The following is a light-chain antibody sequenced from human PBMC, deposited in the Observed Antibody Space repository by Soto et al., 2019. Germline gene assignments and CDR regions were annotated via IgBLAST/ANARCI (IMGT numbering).Light chain of an antibody. Sequence: QSVLTQPASVSGSPGQSITISCTGTSSDVGSHNVISWYQHSPGNPPQLMIYEGFKRPSGVSRRFSGSKSCITASLTIAVRQAEDEAEYYGCSHAGINTYVFGTGTKVTVL. V-gene: IGLV2-23*01. CDR3: CSHAGINTYV. CDR2: EGF. J-gene: IGLJ1*01. CDR1: SSDVGSHNV.